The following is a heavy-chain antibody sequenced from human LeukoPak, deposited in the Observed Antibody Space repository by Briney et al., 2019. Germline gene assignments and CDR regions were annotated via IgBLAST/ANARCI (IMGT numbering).Heavy chain of an antibody. CDR2: IYYSGST. Sequence: SETLSLTCTVSGGSISSYYWSWIRQSPGKGLEWIGYIYYSGSTNYNPSLKSRVTISVDTSKNQFSLKLSSVTAADTAVYYCARDNAGGADAFDIWGQGTMVTVSS. D-gene: IGHD3-16*01. J-gene: IGHJ3*02. V-gene: IGHV4-59*01. CDR1: GGSISSYY. CDR3: ARDNAGGADAFDI.